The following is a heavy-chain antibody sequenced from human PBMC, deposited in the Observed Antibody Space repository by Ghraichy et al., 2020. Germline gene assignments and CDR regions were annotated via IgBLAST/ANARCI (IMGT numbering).Heavy chain of an antibody. V-gene: IGHV3-11*06. CDR1: GFSLSDYY. CDR3: ARGSGVSRFYYFYGMDV. Sequence: LSLTCAASGFSLSDYYMSWIRQAPGKGLEWVSYISSSSSHTNYADSVKGRFTISRDNAKNSLYLQMNSLRAEDTAVYYCARGSGVSRFYYFYGMDVWGQGTTVTVSS. CDR2: ISSSSSHT. D-gene: IGHD3-10*01. J-gene: IGHJ6*02.